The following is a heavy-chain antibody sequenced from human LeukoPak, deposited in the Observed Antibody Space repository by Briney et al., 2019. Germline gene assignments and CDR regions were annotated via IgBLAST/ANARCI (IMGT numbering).Heavy chain of an antibody. D-gene: IGHD3-22*01. J-gene: IGHJ4*02. Sequence: PGGSLRLFCAASGFTFSSCAMSWVRQAPGKGLEWVSAISGSGGSTYYADSVKGRFTISRDNSKNTLYLQMNSLRAEDTAVYYCAKETPTPYYYDSSGYQEGPDYWGQGTLVTVSS. CDR3: AKETPTPYYYDSSGYQEGPDY. CDR1: GFTFSSCA. V-gene: IGHV3-23*01. CDR2: ISGSGGST.